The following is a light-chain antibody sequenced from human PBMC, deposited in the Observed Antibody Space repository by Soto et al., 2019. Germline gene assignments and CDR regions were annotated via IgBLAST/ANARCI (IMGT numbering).Light chain of an antibody. CDR1: SNDVGGYNY. CDR3: VSPAGRNTWV. V-gene: IGLV2-8*01. Sequence: QSVLTQPPSASGSPGQSVTISCRGTSNDVGGYNYVSWYQQYPGRAPKVIIYEVMKRPSGVPNRFSASKSGNTASLTVSGLQAEDEAHYYCVSPAGRNTWVFGGGTKLTVL. J-gene: IGLJ3*02. CDR2: EVM.